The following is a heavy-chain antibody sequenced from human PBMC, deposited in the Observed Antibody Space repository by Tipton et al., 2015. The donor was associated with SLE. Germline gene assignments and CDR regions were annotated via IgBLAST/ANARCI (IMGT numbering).Heavy chain of an antibody. J-gene: IGHJ3*02. CDR3: ARGNSRGIGRDAFDI. V-gene: IGHV3-30*19. Sequence: SLRLSCAASGFTFSSYGMHWVRQAPGKGLEWVAVISYDGSNKYYADSVKGRFTISRDNSKNTLYLQMNSLRAEDTAVYYCARGNSRGIGRDAFDIWGQGTMVTVSS. CDR1: GFTFSSYG. CDR2: ISYDGSNK. D-gene: IGHD1-1*01.